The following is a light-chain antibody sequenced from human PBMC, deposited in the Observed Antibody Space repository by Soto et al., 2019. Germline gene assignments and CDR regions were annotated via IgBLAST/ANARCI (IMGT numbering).Light chain of an antibody. CDR3: QQYNGYPHT. V-gene: IGKV1-5*03. J-gene: IGKJ2*01. CDR1: QSISTW. Sequence: DIQMTQSPSTLSASVGDRVTITCRAGQSISTWLAWYQQKPGKAPKLLIYKASSLRNGVPSRFSGSGSGTEFTLTIYSLQPDDFASYYCQQYNGYPHTFGQGTKLEIK. CDR2: KAS.